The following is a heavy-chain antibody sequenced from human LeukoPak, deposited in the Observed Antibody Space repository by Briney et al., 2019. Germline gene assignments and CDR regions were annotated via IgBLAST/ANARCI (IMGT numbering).Heavy chain of an antibody. D-gene: IGHD3-16*02. CDR3: AKETFGGVIVRQYYFDY. CDR2: ISGSGGST. CDR1: GFTFSSYA. J-gene: IGHJ4*02. Sequence: GGSLRLSCAASGFTFSSYAMSWARQAPGKGVEGVAAISGSGGSTYYADSVKGRFTISRDNSKNTLYLQMNSLRAEDTAVYYCAKETFGGVIVRQYYFDYWGQGTLVTVSS. V-gene: IGHV3-23*01.